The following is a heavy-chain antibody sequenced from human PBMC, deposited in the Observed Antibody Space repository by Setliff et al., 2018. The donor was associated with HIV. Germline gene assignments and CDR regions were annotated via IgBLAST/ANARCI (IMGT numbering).Heavy chain of an antibody. CDR2: IYYSGST. J-gene: IGHJ5*02. D-gene: IGHD3-10*01. Sequence: TSETLSLTCTVSGGSISSHYWSWIRQPPGKGLEWIGSIYYSGSTNYNPSLKSRVTISVDTSKNQFSLKLSSVTAADTAVYFCAREYSGSGINFNPLTWGQGTLVTVSS. V-gene: IGHV4-59*11. CDR3: AREYSGSGINFNPLT. CDR1: GGSISSHY.